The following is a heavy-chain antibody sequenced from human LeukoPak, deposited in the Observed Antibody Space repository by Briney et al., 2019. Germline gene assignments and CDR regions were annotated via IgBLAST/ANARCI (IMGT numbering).Heavy chain of an antibody. CDR3: ARKRTGDQGYYFDY. Sequence: PLETLSLTCIVSGGSISSSSHYWGWIRQPPGKGLEWIGSIYYSGSTYYNPSLKSRVTISVDTSKNQFSLKVSSVTAADTAVYYCARKRTGDQGYYFDYWGQGTLVTVSS. D-gene: IGHD1-1*01. CDR2: IYYSGST. J-gene: IGHJ4*02. V-gene: IGHV4-39*07. CDR1: GGSISSSSHY.